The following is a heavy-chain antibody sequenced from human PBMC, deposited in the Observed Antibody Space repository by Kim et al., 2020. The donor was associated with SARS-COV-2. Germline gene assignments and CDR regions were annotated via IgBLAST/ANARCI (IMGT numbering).Heavy chain of an antibody. Sequence: SQKFQGRVTITRETSASTAYMELRSLRSEDTAIYYCSRDGAVAGAINFDYWGQGTLVTVSS. D-gene: IGHD6-19*01. CDR3: SRDGAVAGAINFDY. J-gene: IGHJ4*02. V-gene: IGHV1-3*01.